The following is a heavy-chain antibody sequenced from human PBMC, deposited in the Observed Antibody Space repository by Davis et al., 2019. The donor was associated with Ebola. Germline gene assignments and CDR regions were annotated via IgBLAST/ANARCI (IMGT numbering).Heavy chain of an antibody. CDR1: GFTFSSYS. CDR2: IYSGGST. Sequence: PGGSLRLSCAASGFTFSSYSMNWVRQAPGKGLEWVSVIYSGGSTYYADSVKGRFTISRDNSKNTLYLQMNSLRAEDTAVYYCARGYCSSTSCYTVEDGFDPWGQGTLVTVSS. CDR3: ARGYCSSTSCYTVEDGFDP. V-gene: IGHV3-66*01. D-gene: IGHD2-2*02. J-gene: IGHJ5*02.